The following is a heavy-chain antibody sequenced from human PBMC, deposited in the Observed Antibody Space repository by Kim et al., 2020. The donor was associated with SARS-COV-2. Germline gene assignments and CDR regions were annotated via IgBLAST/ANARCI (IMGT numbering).Heavy chain of an antibody. CDR2: IYYSGST. J-gene: IGHJ4*02. CDR3: ARVPLYYDSSGYYYYFDC. Sequence: SETLSLTCTVSGGSISSGGYYWSWIRQHPGKGLEWIGYIYYSGSTYYNPSLKSRVTISVDTSKNQFSLKLSSVTAADTAVYYCARVPLYYDSSGYYYYFDCWGQGTLVTVSS. V-gene: IGHV4-31*03. CDR1: GGSISSGGYY. D-gene: IGHD3-22*01.